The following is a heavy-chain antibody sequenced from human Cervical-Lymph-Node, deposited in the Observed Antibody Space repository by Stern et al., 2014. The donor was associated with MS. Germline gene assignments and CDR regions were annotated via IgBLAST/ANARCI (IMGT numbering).Heavy chain of an antibody. Sequence: EVQLEESGGGLIQPGGSLRLSCAAPGFTVSNNYMSWVRQAPGKVMEWVSLIYTDDSTYYAGSVKGRFTISRDSSKNKLFLQMNSLRAEDTAVYYCARAIFGVNTAAMAPDAFDTWGQGTMVTVSS. V-gene: IGHV3-53*01. CDR1: GFTVSNNY. J-gene: IGHJ3*02. CDR3: ARAIFGVNTAAMAPDAFDT. D-gene: IGHD3-3*01. CDR2: IYTDDST.